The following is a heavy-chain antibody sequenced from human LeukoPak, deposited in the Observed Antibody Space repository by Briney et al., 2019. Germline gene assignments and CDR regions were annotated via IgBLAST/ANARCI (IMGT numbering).Heavy chain of an antibody. CDR3: AKGRSSSWYFLGYFDY. CDR2: ISYDGTNK. V-gene: IGHV3-30*18. CDR1: GFTFSSYG. Sequence: GGSLRLSCAASGFTFSSYGMHWVRQAPGKGLEWVAIISYDGTNKYYADSVKGRFTISRDNSKNTLYLQMNSLRGEDAAVYYCAKGRSSSWYFLGYFDYWGQGTLVSVSS. J-gene: IGHJ4*02. D-gene: IGHD6-13*01.